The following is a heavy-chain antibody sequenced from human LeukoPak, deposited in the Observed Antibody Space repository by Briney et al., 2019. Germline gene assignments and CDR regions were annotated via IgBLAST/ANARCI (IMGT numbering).Heavy chain of an antibody. Sequence: PSETLSLTCAVYGGSFSGYYWTWIRQPPGKGLEWVGENNDSGSTSQNPSLKSRATISVDTTKNQFSLKLSSVTAADTAVYYCARGIRLRGITARPVYYYYYMDVWGEGTTVTVSS. J-gene: IGHJ6*03. V-gene: IGHV4-34*04. CDR3: ARGIRLRGITARPVYYYYYMDV. D-gene: IGHD6-6*01. CDR2: NNDSGST. CDR1: GGSFSGYY.